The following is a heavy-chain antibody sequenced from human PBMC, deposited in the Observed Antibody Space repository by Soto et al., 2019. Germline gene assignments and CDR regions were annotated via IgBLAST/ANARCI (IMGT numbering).Heavy chain of an antibody. J-gene: IGHJ4*02. D-gene: IGHD5-12*01. CDR1: GYTFTDYD. CDR2: MNPNTGNT. V-gene: IGHV1-8*01. CDR3: ARGKLATLTDF. Sequence: ASVKVSCTASGYTFTDYDINWVRQATGQGLEWMGWMNPNTGNTRYAQHFQGRLTMTRDTSISTAFMELSSLRSEDTAHYYCARGKLATLTDFWGQGTLVTSPQ.